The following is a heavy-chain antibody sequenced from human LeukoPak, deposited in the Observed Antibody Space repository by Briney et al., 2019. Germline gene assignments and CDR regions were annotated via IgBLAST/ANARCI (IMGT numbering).Heavy chain of an antibody. CDR3: ARMGPYYDSSGYPFDY. V-gene: IGHV3-69-1*01. Sequence: GASLRLSCAASGFTFSDYYMSWIRQAPGKGLEWVSSISSSSYIYYADSVKGRFTISRDNAKNSLYLQMNSLRAEDTAVYYCARMGPYYDSSGYPFDYWGQGTLVTVSS. J-gene: IGHJ4*02. D-gene: IGHD3-22*01. CDR1: GFTFSDYY. CDR2: ISSSSYI.